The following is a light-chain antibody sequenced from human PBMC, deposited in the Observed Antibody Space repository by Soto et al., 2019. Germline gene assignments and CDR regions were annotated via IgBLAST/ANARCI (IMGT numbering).Light chain of an antibody. CDR1: QSVSSG. J-gene: IGKJ3*01. V-gene: IGKV3-15*01. CDR2: GAS. CDR3: QQYNNWPFT. Sequence: EIVLTQSPATLSVSPGERATLSCRASQSVSSGLAWYQQKPGQAPRLLIYGASTRATAIPVRFSASGSGTEVTLTISSLQSEDFAVYYCQQYNNWPFTFGPGTKVDVK.